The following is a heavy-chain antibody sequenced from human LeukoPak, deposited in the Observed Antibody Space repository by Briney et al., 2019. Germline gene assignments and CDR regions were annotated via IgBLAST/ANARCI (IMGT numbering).Heavy chain of an antibody. V-gene: IGHV4-59*01. Sequence: PQTPCPTRTVSGGALSIYYCSCIWHPPQKGLWRSGDIYYSGSTTYTPSPKSRVTISVDTSKNQFSLKLSSVTAADTAVYYCARDDYSNYWYWFDAWGQATLVTV. CDR3: ARDDYSNYWYWFDA. CDR1: GGALSIYY. J-gene: IGHJ5*02. D-gene: IGHD4-11*01. CDR2: IYYSGST.